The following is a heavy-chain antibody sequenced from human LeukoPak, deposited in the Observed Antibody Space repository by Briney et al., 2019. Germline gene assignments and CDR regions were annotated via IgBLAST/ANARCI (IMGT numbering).Heavy chain of an antibody. CDR1: GFTCSSYE. Sequence: GGSLRLSCAASGFTCSSYEMNWVRQAPGKGLEWVSYISSSGSTIYYADSVKGRFTISRDNAKNSLYLQMNSLRAEDTAVYYCASEGYDYGDYWGQGTLVTVSS. V-gene: IGHV3-48*03. CDR2: ISSSGSTI. J-gene: IGHJ4*02. CDR3: ASEGYDYGDY. D-gene: IGHD2-15*01.